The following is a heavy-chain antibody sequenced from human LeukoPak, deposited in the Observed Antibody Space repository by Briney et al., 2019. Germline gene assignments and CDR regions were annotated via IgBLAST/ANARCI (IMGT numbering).Heavy chain of an antibody. CDR1: GDSVSSNSAA. Sequence: SQTLSLTCAISGDSVSSNSAAWNWIRQSPSRGLECLGRTYYRSKWYNDYAVSVKSRITINPDTSKNQFSLQLNSVTPEDTAVYYCASEVECSSTSCYPSWFDPWGQGTLVTVSS. CDR2: TYYRSKWYN. V-gene: IGHV6-1*01. CDR3: ASEVECSSTSCYPSWFDP. D-gene: IGHD2-2*01. J-gene: IGHJ5*02.